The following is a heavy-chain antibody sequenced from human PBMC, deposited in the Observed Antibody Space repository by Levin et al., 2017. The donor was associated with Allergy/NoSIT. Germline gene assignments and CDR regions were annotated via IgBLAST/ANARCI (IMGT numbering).Heavy chain of an antibody. V-gene: IGHV1-69*04. J-gene: IGHJ4*02. CDR3: ARDPEQQPGDY. Sequence: SVKVSCKASGGTFSSYAISWVRQAPGQGLEWMGRIIPILGIANYAQKFQGRVTITADKSTSTAYMELSSLRSEDTAVYYCARDPEQQPGDYWGQGTLVTVSS. D-gene: IGHD6-13*01. CDR1: GGTFSSYA. CDR2: IIPILGIA.